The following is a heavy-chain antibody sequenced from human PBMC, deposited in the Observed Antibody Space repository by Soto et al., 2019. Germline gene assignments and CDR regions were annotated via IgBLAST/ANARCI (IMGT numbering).Heavy chain of an antibody. CDR3: ARDNYDSSGYFSWFDP. Sequence: QVQLVESGGGVVQPGRSLRLSCAASGFTFSSYGMHWVRQAPGKGLEWVAVIWYDGSNKYYADSVKGRFTISRDNSKNTLYLQMNSLRAEDTAVYYCARDNYDSSGYFSWFDPWGQGTLVTVSS. CDR1: GFTFSSYG. J-gene: IGHJ5*02. CDR2: IWYDGSNK. D-gene: IGHD3-22*01. V-gene: IGHV3-33*01.